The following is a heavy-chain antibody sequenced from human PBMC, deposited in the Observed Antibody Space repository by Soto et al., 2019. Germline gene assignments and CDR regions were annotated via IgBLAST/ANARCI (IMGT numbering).Heavy chain of an antibody. D-gene: IGHD5-12*01. V-gene: IGHV4-34*01. CDR2: IKDGGRT. Sequence: QVQLQQWGAGLLKPSETLSLNCAVNGGSLSGYYWSWIHQPPGKGLEWIGEIKDGGRTNYSPSLKSRATISPDTSNNQFSLRLYSVTAADTGVYYCARGQEGVVATHWDQGTLVTVSS. CDR3: ARGQEGVVATH. J-gene: IGHJ4*02. CDR1: GGSLSGYY.